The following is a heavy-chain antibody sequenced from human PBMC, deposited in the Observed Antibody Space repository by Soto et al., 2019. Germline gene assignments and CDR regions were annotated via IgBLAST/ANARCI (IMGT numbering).Heavy chain of an antibody. V-gene: IGHV1-18*04. CDR2: ISAYNGNT. D-gene: IGHD3-9*01. CDR3: ARIDVRYFAWAGCMDV. Sequence: ASVKFSGRASGYTFTSYGMSWVRQAPGQGLEWMGWISAYNGNTNYAQKLQGRVTMTTDTSTRTAYMELRSLRSDDTAVYYCARIDVRYFAWAGCMDVWGQGTTVTSP. CDR1: GYTFTSYG. J-gene: IGHJ6*02.